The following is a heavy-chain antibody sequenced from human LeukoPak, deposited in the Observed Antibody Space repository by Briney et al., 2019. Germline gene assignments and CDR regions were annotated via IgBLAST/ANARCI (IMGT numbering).Heavy chain of an antibody. CDR1: GFTFSSYG. J-gene: IGHJ6*02. V-gene: IGHV3-30*02. Sequence: GGSLRLSCAASGFTFSSYGMHWVRQAPGKGLEWVAFIRYDGSNKYYADSVKGRFTISRDNSKNTLYLQMNSLRAEDTAVYYCARDIVVVPAAMTAGYYYYGMDVWGQGTTVTVSS. D-gene: IGHD2-2*01. CDR2: IRYDGSNK. CDR3: ARDIVVVPAAMTAGYYYYGMDV.